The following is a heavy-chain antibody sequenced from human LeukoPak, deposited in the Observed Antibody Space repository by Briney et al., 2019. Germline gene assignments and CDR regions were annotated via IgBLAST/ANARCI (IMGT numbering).Heavy chain of an antibody. CDR1: GFTFSSYA. CDR2: IIGSGGST. J-gene: IGHJ1*01. Sequence: PGGSLRLSCAASGFTFSSYAMNWVRQAPGKGLEWVSAIIGSGGSTYYADSMKGRFTISRDNSKTTLYLQMNSLRAEDTAVYYCAKSYDSSGYYVTSNFQNWGRGTLVTVSS. V-gene: IGHV3-23*01. CDR3: AKSYDSSGYYVTSNFQN. D-gene: IGHD3-22*01.